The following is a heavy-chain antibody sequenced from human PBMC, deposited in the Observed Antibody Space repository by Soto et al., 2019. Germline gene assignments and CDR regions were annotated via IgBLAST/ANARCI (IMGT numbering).Heavy chain of an antibody. V-gene: IGHV3-11*01. D-gene: IGHD3-9*01. CDR2: ISSSGSTI. J-gene: IGHJ6*03. CDR1: GFTFSDYY. Sequence: QVQLVESGGGLVKPGGSLRLSCAASGFTFSDYYMSWIRQAPGKGLEWVSYISSSGSTIYYADSVKGRFTISRDNAKNSLYLQMNSLRAEDTAVYYCARDLGNYDILTGSHYYYMDVWGKGTTVTVSS. CDR3: ARDLGNYDILTGSHYYYMDV.